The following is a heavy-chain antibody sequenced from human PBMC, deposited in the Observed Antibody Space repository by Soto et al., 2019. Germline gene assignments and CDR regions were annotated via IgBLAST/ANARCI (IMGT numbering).Heavy chain of an antibody. CDR2: IIPIFGTA. J-gene: IGHJ6*02. CDR1: GGTFSSYA. V-gene: IGHV1-69*06. Sequence: SVKVSCKASGGTFSSYAISWVRQAPGQGLEWMGGIIPIFGTANYAQKFQGRVTITADKSTSTAYMELSSLRSEDTAVYYCAQKNRIGGYYYGMDVWGQGTTVTVSS. CDR3: AQKNRIGGYYYGMDV. D-gene: IGHD2-15*01.